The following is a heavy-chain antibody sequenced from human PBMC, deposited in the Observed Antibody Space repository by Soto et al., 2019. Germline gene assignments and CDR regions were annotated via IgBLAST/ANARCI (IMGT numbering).Heavy chain of an antibody. CDR1: GFTFSGSA. J-gene: IGHJ6*02. CDR3: TRVTDSSGYYLIYGMDV. CDR2: IRSKANSYAT. D-gene: IGHD3-22*01. V-gene: IGHV3-73*01. Sequence: PGGSLRLSCAASGFTFSGSAMHWVRQASGKGLEWVGRIRSKANSYATAYAASVKGRFTISRDDSKNTAYLQMNSLKTEDTAVYYCTRVTDSSGYYLIYGMDVWGQGTTVTVSS.